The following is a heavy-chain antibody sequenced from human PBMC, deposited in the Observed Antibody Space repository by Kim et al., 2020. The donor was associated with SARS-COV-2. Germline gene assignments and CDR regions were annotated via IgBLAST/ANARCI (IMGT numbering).Heavy chain of an antibody. J-gene: IGHJ6*02. CDR2: ISGSGGST. Sequence: GGSLRLSCAASGFTFSSYAMSWVRQAPGKGLEWVSAISGSGGSTYYADSVKGRFTISRDNSKNTLYLQMNSLRAEDTAVYYCAKDPGYYGSGRRNDYYGMDVWGQGTTVTVSS. D-gene: IGHD3-10*01. V-gene: IGHV3-23*01. CDR1: GFTFSSYA. CDR3: AKDPGYYGSGRRNDYYGMDV.